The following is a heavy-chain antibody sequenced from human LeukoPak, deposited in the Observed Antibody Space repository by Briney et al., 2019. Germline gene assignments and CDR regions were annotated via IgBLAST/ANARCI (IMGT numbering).Heavy chain of an antibody. J-gene: IGHJ4*02. CDR3: ARDSYDSSGYYSGFGF. CDR2: ISSSSSYI. V-gene: IGHV3-21*01. CDR1: GLTFSDYT. D-gene: IGHD3-22*01. Sequence: PGGSLRLSCAASGLTFSDYTMNWVRQAPGKGLEWVSSISSSSSYIYYVDPVKGRFTISRDNAKNSLYLQMNSLRVEDTAVYYCARDSYDSSGYYSGFGFWGQGTLVTVSS.